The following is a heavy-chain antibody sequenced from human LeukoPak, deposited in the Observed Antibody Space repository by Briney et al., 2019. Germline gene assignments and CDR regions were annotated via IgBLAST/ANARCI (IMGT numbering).Heavy chain of an antibody. Sequence: ASVKVSCKASGYTFTSYGISWVRQAPGQGLEWMGWISADNGNTNYAQKVQGRVTMTTDTSTSTAYMELRSLRSDDTAVYYCAREWGRDSSGYYFFDYWGQGTLVTVSS. CDR2: ISADNGNT. D-gene: IGHD3-22*01. J-gene: IGHJ4*02. CDR1: GYTFTSYG. CDR3: AREWGRDSSGYYFFDY. V-gene: IGHV1-18*01.